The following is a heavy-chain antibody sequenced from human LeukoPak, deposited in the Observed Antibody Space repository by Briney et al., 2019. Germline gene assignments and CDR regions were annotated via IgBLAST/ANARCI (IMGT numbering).Heavy chain of an antibody. Sequence: SETLSLTCAVSGYSISSASYWGWIRQPPGKGLEWIGNIYHSGSPYYNPSLKSRVTISVDTSKNQFSLKLSSVTAADTAVYYCARAPHYVWGRSDAFDIWGQGTMVTVSS. D-gene: IGHD3-16*01. V-gene: IGHV4-38-2*01. CDR2: IYHSGSP. CDR3: ARAPHYVWGRSDAFDI. J-gene: IGHJ3*02. CDR1: GYSISSASY.